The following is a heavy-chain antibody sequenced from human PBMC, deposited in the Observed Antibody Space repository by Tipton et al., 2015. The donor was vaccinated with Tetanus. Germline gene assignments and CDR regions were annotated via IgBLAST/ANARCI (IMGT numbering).Heavy chain of an antibody. J-gene: IGHJ4*02. Sequence: SLRLSCAASGFTFSDYEMNWVRQAPGKGLEWVAYIGGSGRTIFYADSVKDRFTISRDNAKNSLFLQMNSLRAEDTAVYYCARDKTRYDVLTGYYPFDFWGQGTLVTVSS. D-gene: IGHD3-9*01. CDR3: ARDKTRYDVLTGYYPFDF. CDR2: IGGSGRTI. V-gene: IGHV3-48*03. CDR1: GFTFSDYE.